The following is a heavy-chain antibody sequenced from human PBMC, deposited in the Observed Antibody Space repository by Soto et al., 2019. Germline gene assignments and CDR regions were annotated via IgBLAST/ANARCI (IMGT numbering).Heavy chain of an antibody. CDR3: AKVESWPGPYYYGMDV. D-gene: IGHD6-13*01. J-gene: IGHJ6*02. CDR2: ISGSGGST. CDR1: GFTFSSYA. V-gene: IGHV3-23*01. Sequence: PVGSLRLSCAASGFTFSSYAMSWVRQAPGKGLEWVSAISGSGGSTYYADSVKGRFTISRDNSKNTLYLQMNSLRAEDTAVYYCAKVESWPGPYYYGMDVWGQGTTVTVSS.